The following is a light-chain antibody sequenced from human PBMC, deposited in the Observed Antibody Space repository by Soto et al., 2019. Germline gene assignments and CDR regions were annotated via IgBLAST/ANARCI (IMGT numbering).Light chain of an antibody. J-gene: IGKJ3*01. V-gene: IGKV3-20*01. CDR1: QSVSSSY. Sequence: EIVLTQSPGTLSLSPGERATLSCRASQSVSSSYLAWYQQKPGQAPRLLIYGASSRATGIPDRFSGSGSGTDFTLNTSRLEPADFAVYYCQRYGRSPCTFGPGTKVDTK. CDR3: QRYGRSPCT. CDR2: GAS.